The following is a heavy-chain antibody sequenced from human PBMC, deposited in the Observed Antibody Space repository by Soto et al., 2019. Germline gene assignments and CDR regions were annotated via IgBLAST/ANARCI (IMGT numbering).Heavy chain of an antibody. CDR1: GFTFSSYA. D-gene: IGHD5-18*01. Sequence: VQLLESGGGLVQPGGSLRLSCAASGFTFSSYAMHWVRQAPGKGLEWVAVISYDGSNKYYADSVKGRFTISRDNSKNTLYLQMNSLRAEDTAVYYCAKGTAMAEGYFDYWGQGTLVTVSS. CDR2: ISYDGSNK. V-gene: IGHV3-30*18. CDR3: AKGTAMAEGYFDY. J-gene: IGHJ4*02.